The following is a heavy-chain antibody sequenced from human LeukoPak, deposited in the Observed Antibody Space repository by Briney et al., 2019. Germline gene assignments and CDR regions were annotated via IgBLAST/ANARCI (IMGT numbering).Heavy chain of an antibody. CDR1: GGSISSGSYY. J-gene: IGHJ5*02. CDR3: ARQNLNWFDP. V-gene: IGHV4-61*02. Sequence: SQTLSLTCTVSGGSISSGSYYWSWIRQPAGKGLEWIGRIYTSGSTNYNPSLKSRVTISVDTSKNQFSLKLSSVTAADTAVYYCARQNLNWFDPWGQGTLVTVSS. CDR2: IYTSGST.